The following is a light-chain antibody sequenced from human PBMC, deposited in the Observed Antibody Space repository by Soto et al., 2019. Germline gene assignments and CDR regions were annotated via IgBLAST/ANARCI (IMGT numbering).Light chain of an antibody. V-gene: IGKV1-33*01. CDR1: QAISNY. Sequence: DIQMTQSASSLSASVGDRVTITCQASQAISNYLNWYQQKLGKAPKLLIYDISTLEIGVPSRFSGSGSGTDFTFTITGLQPEDIATYYCQQYENLPYTFGQGTKLEI. CDR3: QQYENLPYT. J-gene: IGKJ2*01. CDR2: DIS.